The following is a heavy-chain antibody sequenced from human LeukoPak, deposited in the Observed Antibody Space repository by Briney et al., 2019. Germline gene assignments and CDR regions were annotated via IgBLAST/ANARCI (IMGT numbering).Heavy chain of an antibody. V-gene: IGHV3-53*01. CDR2: IYSGGGT. CDR3: ARVNPPEGYDFWSGPPDY. J-gene: IGHJ4*02. D-gene: IGHD3-3*01. CDR1: GFTVSSNY. Sequence: PGGSLRLSCAASGFTVSSNYMSWVRQAPGKGLEWVSVIYSGGGTYYADSVKGRFTISRDNAKNSLYLQMNSLRAEDTAVYYCARVNPPEGYDFWSGPPDYWGQGTLVTVSS.